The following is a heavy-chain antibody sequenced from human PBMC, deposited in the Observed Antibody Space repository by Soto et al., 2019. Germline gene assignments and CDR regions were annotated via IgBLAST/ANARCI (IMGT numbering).Heavy chain of an antibody. CDR3: ARHGAYRQLVLNNWFDP. CDR2: IYYSGST. CDR1: GGSISSYY. D-gene: IGHD6-6*01. Sequence: TSETLSLTCTVSGGSISSYYWSWIRQPPGKGLEWIGYIYYSGSTNYNPSLKSRVTISVDTSKNQFSLKLSSVTAADTAVYYCARHGAYRQLVLNNWFDPWGQGTLVTVSS. J-gene: IGHJ5*02. V-gene: IGHV4-59*08.